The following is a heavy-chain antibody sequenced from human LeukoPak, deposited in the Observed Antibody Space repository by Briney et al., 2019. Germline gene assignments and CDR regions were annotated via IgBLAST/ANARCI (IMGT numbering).Heavy chain of an antibody. CDR2: VYVNGRI. J-gene: IGHJ4*02. D-gene: IGHD4-23*01. V-gene: IGHV4-61*02. Sequence: SETLSLTCIVSGDSIISGGYYWSWIRQSAGKGLEWIGRVYVNGRIHYNPSLEGRGTISADTSKNQFSLELSSVTAADTAVYYCAGLRVQNYGGNWGFDYWGQGTLVTVSS. CDR1: GDSIISGGYY. CDR3: AGLRVQNYGGNWGFDY.